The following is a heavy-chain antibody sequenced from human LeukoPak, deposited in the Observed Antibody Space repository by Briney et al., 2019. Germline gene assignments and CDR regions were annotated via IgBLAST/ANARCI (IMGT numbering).Heavy chain of an antibody. Sequence: GGSLRLSCAVSGFAFGSEAMSWVRQSPARGLEWVASISPGGGTTYYADYVKGRFTISRDKSKNTLYLQMNSLRAEDTAVYYCAKVEWELLHYFDYWGQGTLVTVSS. D-gene: IGHD1-26*01. CDR1: GFAFGSEA. J-gene: IGHJ4*02. CDR3: AKVEWELLHYFDY. V-gene: IGHV3-23*01. CDR2: ISPGGGTT.